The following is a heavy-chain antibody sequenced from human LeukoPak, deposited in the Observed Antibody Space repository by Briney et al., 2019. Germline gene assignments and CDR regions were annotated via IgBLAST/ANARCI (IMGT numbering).Heavy chain of an antibody. CDR1: GFAFDEHG. V-gene: IGHV3-20*04. CDR3: ARAPITSPFYFDY. Sequence: GGSLRLSCTASGFAFDEHGMSWVRQVPGRGLEWGSGINWSGGSTGYADPLRGRFTISRDNAKNSLYLQMDSLRAEDTALYYCARAPITSPFYFDYWGQGTLVTVSS. CDR2: INWSGGST. J-gene: IGHJ4*02. D-gene: IGHD2-2*01.